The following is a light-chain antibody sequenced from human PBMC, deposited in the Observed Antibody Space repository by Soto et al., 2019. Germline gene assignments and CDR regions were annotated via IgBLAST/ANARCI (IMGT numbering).Light chain of an antibody. CDR2: EVS. CDR3: SSYTNRTTPFV. Sequence: LTQPASVSGSPGQSITISCTGTSSDVGGGYNYVSWYQHHPGKAPKLIIYEVSNRPSGVSTRFSASKSGNTASLTISGLQTEDEADYYCSSYTNRTTPFVFGTGTKVTVL. V-gene: IGLV2-14*01. CDR1: SSDVGGGYNY. J-gene: IGLJ1*01.